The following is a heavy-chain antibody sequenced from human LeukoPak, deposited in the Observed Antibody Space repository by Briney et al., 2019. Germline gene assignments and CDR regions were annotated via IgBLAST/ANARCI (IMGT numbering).Heavy chain of an antibody. D-gene: IGHD3-10*01. CDR1: GYTFTGYY. V-gene: IGHV1-2*06. J-gene: IGHJ4*02. Sequence: GASVKVSSKASGYTFTGYYIHWVRQAPGQGLEWMGRINPNTGATNYAQKFQGRVTMTRDTSISTAYMELSRLTSDDTAVYYCARDEGNYRSGSYSEYWGQGTLVTVSS. CDR2: INPNTGAT. CDR3: ARDEGNYRSGSYSEY.